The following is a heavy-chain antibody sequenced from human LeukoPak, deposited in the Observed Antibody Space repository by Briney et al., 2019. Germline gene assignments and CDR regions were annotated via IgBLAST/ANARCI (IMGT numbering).Heavy chain of an antibody. CDR3: GRADYSGFDY. Sequence: SETLSLTCTVSGGSISSYYWSWIRQPPGKGLEWIGYIYYSGSTNYNPSLKSRVTISVDTSKNQFSLKLSSVTAADTAVYYCGRADYSGFDYWGQGTLVTVSS. J-gene: IGHJ4*02. CDR2: IYYSGST. D-gene: IGHD1-26*01. CDR1: GGSISSYY. V-gene: IGHV4-59*01.